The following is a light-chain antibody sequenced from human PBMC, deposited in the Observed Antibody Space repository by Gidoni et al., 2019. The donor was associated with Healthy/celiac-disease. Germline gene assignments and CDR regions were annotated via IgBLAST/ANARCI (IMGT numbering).Light chain of an antibody. CDR1: QSVSSN. Sequence: DIVMTQSPATLSVSPGERATLSCRASQSVSSNLAWYQQKPGQAPRLLIYGASTRATGLPARFSGSGSGTEFTLTISSLQSEDFAVYYCQQYNNWPLTFGQGTKLEIK. CDR3: QQYNNWPLT. CDR2: GAS. V-gene: IGKV3-15*01. J-gene: IGKJ2*01.